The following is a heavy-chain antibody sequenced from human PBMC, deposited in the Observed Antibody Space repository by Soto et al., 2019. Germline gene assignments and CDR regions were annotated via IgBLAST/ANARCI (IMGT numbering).Heavy chain of an antibody. CDR3: AKKGSGYDYITPYDY. D-gene: IGHD5-12*01. J-gene: IGHJ4*02. CDR1: GFTFSSYA. V-gene: IGHV3-23*01. Sequence: PGGSLRLSXAASGFTFSSYAMSWVRQAPGKGLEWVSAISGSGGSTYYADSVKGRFTISRDNSKNTLYLQMNSLRAEDTAVYYCAKKGSGYDYITPYDYWGQGTLVTVSS. CDR2: ISGSGGST.